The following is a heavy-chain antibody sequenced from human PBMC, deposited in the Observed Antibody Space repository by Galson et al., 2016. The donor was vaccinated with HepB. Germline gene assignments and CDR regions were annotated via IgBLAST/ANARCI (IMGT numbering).Heavy chain of an antibody. Sequence: PALVKPTQTLTLTCTFSGFSLTTPGVGVGWIRQPPGKALEWLALIYWDDDKLYSPSLKTRLTITKDSSKNQVVLTMTNVDPVDTATYYCTHRSPVLFYYDAGSYTADYWGQGALVTVSS. V-gene: IGHV2-5*02. CDR3: THRSPVLFYYDAGSYTADY. D-gene: IGHD3-22*01. CDR2: IYWDDDK. CDR1: GFSLTTPGVG. J-gene: IGHJ4*02.